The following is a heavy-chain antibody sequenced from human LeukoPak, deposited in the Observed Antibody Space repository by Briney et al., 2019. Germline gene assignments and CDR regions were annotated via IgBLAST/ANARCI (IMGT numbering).Heavy chain of an antibody. CDR2: IYYSGST. D-gene: IGHD5-24*01. V-gene: IGHV4-39*01. CDR1: GGSISSSSYY. J-gene: IGHJ4*02. CDR3: ASHTRRWLQFDY. Sequence: SGTLSLTCTVSGGSISSSSYYWGWIRQPPGKGLEWIGSIYYSGSTYYNPSLKSRVTISVDTSKNQFSLRLSSVTAADTAVYYCASHTRRWLQFDYWGQGTLVTVSS.